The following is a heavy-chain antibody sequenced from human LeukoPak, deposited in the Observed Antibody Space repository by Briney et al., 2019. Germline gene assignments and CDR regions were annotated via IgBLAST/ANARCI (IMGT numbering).Heavy chain of an antibody. D-gene: IGHD2-2*01. J-gene: IGHJ5*02. V-gene: IGHV3-23*01. CDR1: GFTFSSYA. Sequence: SGGSLRLSCAASGFTFSSYAMSWVRQAPGKGLEWVSAISGSGGSTYYADSVKGQFTISRDNSKNTLYLQMNSLRAEDTAVYYCAKAPGYCSSTSCSDWFDPWGQGTLVTVSS. CDR2: ISGSGGST. CDR3: AKAPGYCSSTSCSDWFDP.